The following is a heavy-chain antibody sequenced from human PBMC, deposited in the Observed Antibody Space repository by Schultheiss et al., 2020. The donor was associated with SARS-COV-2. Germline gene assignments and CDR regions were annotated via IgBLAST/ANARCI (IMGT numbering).Heavy chain of an antibody. V-gene: IGHV3-53*01. CDR1: GFTFSSYW. CDR2: IYSGGST. CDR3: ANLPLQGIFGVVIAAFDI. J-gene: IGHJ3*02. D-gene: IGHD3-3*01. Sequence: GGSLRLSCAASGFTFSSYWMHWVRQAPGKGLEWVSVIYSGGSTYYADSVKGRFTISRHNSKNTLYLQMNSLRAEDTAVYYCANLPLQGIFGVVIAAFDIWGQGTMVTVS.